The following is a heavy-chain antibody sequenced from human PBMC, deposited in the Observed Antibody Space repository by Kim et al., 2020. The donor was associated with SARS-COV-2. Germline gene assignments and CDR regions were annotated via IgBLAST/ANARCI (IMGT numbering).Heavy chain of an antibody. CDR3: ASTTKNWYCDR. D-gene: IGHD1-26*01. CDR1: GFTVSSNY. V-gene: IGHV3-53*01. J-gene: IGHJ2*01. CDR2: IYSGGST. Sequence: GGSLRLSCAASGFTVSSNYMSWVRQAPGKGLEWVSVIYSGGSTYYADSLKGRFTISRDNSKNTLYLQMNSLRAEDTAVYYCASTTKNWYCDRWGRGPLVTVS.